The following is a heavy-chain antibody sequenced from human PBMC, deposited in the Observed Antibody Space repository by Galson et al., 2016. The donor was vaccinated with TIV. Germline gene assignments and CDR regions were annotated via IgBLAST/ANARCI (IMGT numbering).Heavy chain of an antibody. Sequence: SVKVSCKASGYTFTSYAIHWVRQAPGQRLEWMGLINAGNGNTKYSQRFQGRVTISRDTSATTTYMELSSLRSEDTALYYCAREEPTGRSPYCDYWGQGTLVTVSS. J-gene: IGHJ4*02. V-gene: IGHV1-3*01. D-gene: IGHD1-1*01. CDR2: INAGNGNT. CDR3: AREEPTGRSPYCDY. CDR1: GYTFTSYA.